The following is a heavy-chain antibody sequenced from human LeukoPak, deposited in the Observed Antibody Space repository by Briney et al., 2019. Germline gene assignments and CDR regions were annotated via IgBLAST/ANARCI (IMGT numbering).Heavy chain of an antibody. CDR2: IRYDGNNK. J-gene: IGHJ6*02. Sequence: PGGSLRLSCAASGFTFNSYGMHWVRQAPGKGLEWVAFIRYDGNNKYYADSVKGRFTISRDNSKNTLYLQMNSLRAEDTAVYYCARGGYSGSYYGMDVWGQGTTVTVSS. V-gene: IGHV3-30*02. CDR1: GFTFNSYG. D-gene: IGHD1-26*01. CDR3: ARGGYSGSYYGMDV.